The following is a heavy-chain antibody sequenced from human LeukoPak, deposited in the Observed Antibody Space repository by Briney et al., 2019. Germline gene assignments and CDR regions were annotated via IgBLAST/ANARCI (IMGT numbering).Heavy chain of an antibody. Sequence: GGSLRLSCAASGFTVSSNYMSWVRQAPGKGLEGVSVIYSGGSTYYADSVKGRFTISRDNSKNTLYLQMNSLRAEDTAVYYCARGYYYDSSGYYPFDYWGQGTLVTVSS. J-gene: IGHJ4*02. V-gene: IGHV3-66*01. D-gene: IGHD3-22*01. CDR1: GFTVSSNY. CDR2: IYSGGST. CDR3: ARGYYYDSSGYYPFDY.